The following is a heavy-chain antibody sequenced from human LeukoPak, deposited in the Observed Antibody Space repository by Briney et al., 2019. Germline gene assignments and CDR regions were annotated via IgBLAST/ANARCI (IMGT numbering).Heavy chain of an antibody. Sequence: GGSQRLSCAASGFTFSSYSMNWVRQAPGKGLEWVSSISSSSSYIYYADSVEGRFTISRDNAKNSLHLQMNSLRAEDTAVYYCARVRGLAAAGKDGWAFDIWGQGTMVTVSS. V-gene: IGHV3-21*01. CDR2: ISSSSSYI. CDR1: GFTFSSYS. J-gene: IGHJ3*02. D-gene: IGHD6-13*01. CDR3: ARVRGLAAAGKDGWAFDI.